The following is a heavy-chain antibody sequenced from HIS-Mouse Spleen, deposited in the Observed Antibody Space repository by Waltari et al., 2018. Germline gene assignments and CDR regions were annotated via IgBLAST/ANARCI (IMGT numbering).Heavy chain of an antibody. CDR1: GFTVSSTY. CDR2: IYSGGST. CDR3: ARGGLAAAGWYFDL. J-gene: IGHJ2*01. D-gene: IGHD6-13*01. V-gene: IGHV3-53*01. Sequence: EVQLVESGGGLIQPGGSLRLSCAASGFTVSSTYMSWVRQAPGKGLEWVSVIYSGGSTYYADSVKGRFTISRDNSKNTLYLQMNSLRAEDTAVYYCARGGLAAAGWYFDLWGRGTLVTVSS.